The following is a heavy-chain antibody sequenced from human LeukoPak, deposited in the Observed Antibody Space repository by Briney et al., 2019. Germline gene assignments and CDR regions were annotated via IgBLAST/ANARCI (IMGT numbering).Heavy chain of an antibody. Sequence: SGPTLVNPTQTLTLTCTLSGFSLSTSGTVVGWIRQPPGKALEWLAFIYWNDDKRYSPSLKSRLTITKDTSKNQGALTMTNMDPVDTATYYCALRTTVTSFDYWGQGILDTVSS. V-gene: IGHV2-5*01. CDR2: IYWNDDK. D-gene: IGHD4-17*01. J-gene: IGHJ4*02. CDR3: ALRTTVTSFDY. CDR1: GFSLSTSGTV.